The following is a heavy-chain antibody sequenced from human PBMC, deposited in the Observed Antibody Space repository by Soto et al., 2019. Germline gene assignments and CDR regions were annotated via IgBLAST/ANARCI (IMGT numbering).Heavy chain of an antibody. CDR2: IVPIFGA. CDR1: GGTFSNYG. CDR3: ARGGSDYEGSGYYQGHV. J-gene: IGHJ6*02. D-gene: IGHD3-22*01. Sequence: QVQLVQSGDEVKKPGSSVKDSCKSSGGTFSNYGFSWMRQAPGQTLECMGVIVPIFGAEHPQKFQGRVTITADESTNTVFMELRGLRSEDTAVYYCARGGSDYEGSGYYQGHVWGQGTTVTVSS. V-gene: IGHV1-69*12.